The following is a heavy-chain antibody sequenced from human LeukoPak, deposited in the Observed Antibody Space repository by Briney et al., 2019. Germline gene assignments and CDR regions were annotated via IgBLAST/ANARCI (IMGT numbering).Heavy chain of an antibody. CDR2: ISGSGGST. V-gene: IGHV3-23*01. D-gene: IGHD3-10*01. J-gene: IGHJ4*02. Sequence: HPGGSLRLSCAASGFTFSSYAMSWVRQAPGKGLEWVSAISGSGGSTYYADSVKGRFTISRDNSKNTLYLQMNSLRAEDTAVYYCAKVLWARYYFDYWGQGTLVTVSS. CDR3: AKVLWARYYFDY. CDR1: GFTFSSYA.